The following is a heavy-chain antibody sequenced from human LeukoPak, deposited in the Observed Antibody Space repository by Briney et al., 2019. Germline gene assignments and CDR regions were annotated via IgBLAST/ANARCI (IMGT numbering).Heavy chain of an antibody. Sequence: ASVKVSCKASGYTFTSYYMHWVRQAPGQGLEWMGWISTYNGNTYYAQKLQGRVTMTTDTSTSTAYMELKSLRSDDTAVYYCAREQGISATTAVDYWGQGTLVTVSS. D-gene: IGHD4-23*01. J-gene: IGHJ4*02. CDR2: ISTYNGNT. CDR1: GYTFTSYY. V-gene: IGHV1-18*04. CDR3: AREQGISATTAVDY.